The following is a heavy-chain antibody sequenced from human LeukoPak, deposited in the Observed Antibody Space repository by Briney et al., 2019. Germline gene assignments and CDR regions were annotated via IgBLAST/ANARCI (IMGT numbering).Heavy chain of an antibody. J-gene: IGHJ6*01. CDR2: YNIDWSTT. V-gene: IGHV3-74*01. D-gene: IGHD1/OR15-1a*01. CDR3: ARGLLSNRECGMGV. Sequence: AGGSLRLSCAVCGFTFRSYWMHWVRQAPGKGLVWVSRYNIDWSTTTNADSVWDRFIISSENANNTQHLQMNSLRADETAGYHCARGLLSNRECGMGVWAQEPTDSVST. CDR1: GFTFRSYW.